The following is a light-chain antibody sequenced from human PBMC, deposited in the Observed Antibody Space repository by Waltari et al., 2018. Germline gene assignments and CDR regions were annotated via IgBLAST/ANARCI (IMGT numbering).Light chain of an antibody. V-gene: IGLV1-44*01. Sequence: QSVLTQPPSASETPGQRVTISCSGSNSNIGSNNVNWYQQFPGMAPKLLIYRNNQRPSGVPDRFSASKSGTSASLAISGLQSEDEADYYCAAWDDSLNCVLFGGGTKLTVL. CDR3: AAWDDSLNCVL. CDR1: NSNIGSNN. J-gene: IGLJ2*01. CDR2: RNN.